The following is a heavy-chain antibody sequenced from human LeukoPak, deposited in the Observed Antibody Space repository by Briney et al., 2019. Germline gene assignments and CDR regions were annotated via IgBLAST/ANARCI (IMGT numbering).Heavy chain of an antibody. CDR1: GFTFSSYG. CDR2: IWYDGSNQ. J-gene: IGHJ4*02. D-gene: IGHD5-24*01. CDR3: VKGRMSEDGLDF. Sequence: GGSLRLSCTASGFTFSSYGMHWVRQAPGKGLEWVAVIWYDGSNQQYADSVKGRFTISRDNSGNTVFLQMNSLRAEDTAIYYCVKGRMSEDGLDFWGQGSLVTVSS. V-gene: IGHV3-33*06.